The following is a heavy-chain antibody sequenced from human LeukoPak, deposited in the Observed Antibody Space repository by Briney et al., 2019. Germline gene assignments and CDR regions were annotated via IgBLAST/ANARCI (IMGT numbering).Heavy chain of an antibody. J-gene: IGHJ4*02. D-gene: IGHD6-13*01. V-gene: IGHV3-30*02. CDR3: VKGSSWHFDY. CDR2: IQYDGSGK. CDR1: GFTFSSYG. Sequence: PGGSLRLSCGASGFTFSSYGMHWVRQAPGKGLEWVAFIQYDGSGKYYADSTKGRFTISRDNSKNTLLLQMNSLRGEDTAVYYCVKGSSWHFDYWGQGTLVTVSS.